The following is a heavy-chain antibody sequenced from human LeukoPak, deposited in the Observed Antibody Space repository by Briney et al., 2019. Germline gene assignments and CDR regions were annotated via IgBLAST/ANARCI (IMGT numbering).Heavy chain of an antibody. CDR2: IKEDGSEE. Sequence: PGGSLRLSCAASEFTFSDSWMSWVRQASGKGLEWVAAIKEDGSEEYYMDSVKGRFTISRDNAKNSLYLQMNSLRDEDTAVYHCATYNNWVAGDVWGQGTAVSVSS. D-gene: IGHD1-1*01. CDR1: EFTFSDSW. CDR3: ATYNNWVAGDV. J-gene: IGHJ6*02. V-gene: IGHV3-7*01.